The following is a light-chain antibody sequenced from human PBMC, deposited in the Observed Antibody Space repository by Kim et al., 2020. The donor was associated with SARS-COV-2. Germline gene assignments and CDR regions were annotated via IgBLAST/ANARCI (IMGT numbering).Light chain of an antibody. CDR2: AVT. CDR1: NSDIGAYKY. J-gene: IGLJ2*01. Sequence: QSALTQPPSASGSPGQSVAISCTGTNSDIGAYKYVSWYQQQPGKAPKLMIYAVTERPSGVPDRFSGSKSGNTASLTVSGLQDEDEAYYYCSSFAGNKVIFGGGTQLTVL. CDR3: SSFAGNKVI. V-gene: IGLV2-8*01.